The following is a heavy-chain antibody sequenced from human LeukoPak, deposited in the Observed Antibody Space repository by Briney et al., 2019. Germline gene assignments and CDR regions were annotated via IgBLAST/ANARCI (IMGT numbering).Heavy chain of an antibody. V-gene: IGHV4-39*07. Sequence: PSETLSLTCTVSGGSISSSSYYWGWIRQPPWKGLEWIGSIYYSGSTYYNPSLKSRVTISVDTSKNQFSLKLSSVTAADTAVYYCARWVEYYYMDVWGKGTTVTVSS. CDR3: ARWVEYYYMDV. CDR2: IYYSGST. J-gene: IGHJ6*03. CDR1: GGSISSSSYY.